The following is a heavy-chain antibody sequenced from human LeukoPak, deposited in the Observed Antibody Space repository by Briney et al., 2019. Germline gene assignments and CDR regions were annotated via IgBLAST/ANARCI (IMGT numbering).Heavy chain of an antibody. Sequence: SETLSLTCTVSGGSISSYYWSWIRQPAGKGLEWIGLIYTSGSTNYNPSLKSRVTMSVDTSKNQFFLKLSSVTAADTAVYYCARDFGWDYYDSSPFDYWGQGTLVTVSS. D-gene: IGHD3-22*01. V-gene: IGHV4-4*07. CDR2: IYTSGST. CDR1: GGSISSYY. J-gene: IGHJ4*02. CDR3: ARDFGWDYYDSSPFDY.